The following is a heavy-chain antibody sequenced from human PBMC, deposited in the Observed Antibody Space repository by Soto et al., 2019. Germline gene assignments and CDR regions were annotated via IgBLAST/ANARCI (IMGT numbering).Heavy chain of an antibody. V-gene: IGHV4-30-4*01. CDR3: ARVGFGGVVIFRDYYYGMDV. J-gene: IGHJ6*02. CDR1: GGSISRGDYY. D-gene: IGHD3-3*01. CDR2: IYYSGST. Sequence: TLSLTCTVSGGSISRGDYYWSWIRQPPGKGLEWIGYIYYSGSTYYNPSLKSRVTISVDTSKNQFSLKLSSVTAADTAVYYCARVGFGGVVIFRDYYYGMDVWGQGTTVTVSS.